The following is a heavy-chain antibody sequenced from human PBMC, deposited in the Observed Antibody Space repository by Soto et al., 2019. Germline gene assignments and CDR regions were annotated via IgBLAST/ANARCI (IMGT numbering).Heavy chain of an antibody. Sequence: ASVKVSCKASGYTFTSYDINWVRQATGQGLEWMGWMNPNSGNTGYAQKFQGRVTMTRNTSISTAYMELSSLRSEDTAVYYCARGGIALEDYYYYGMDIWGQGXTVTV. CDR3: ARGGIALEDYYYYGMDI. V-gene: IGHV1-8*01. CDR2: MNPNSGNT. D-gene: IGHD6-13*01. CDR1: GYTFTSYD. J-gene: IGHJ6*02.